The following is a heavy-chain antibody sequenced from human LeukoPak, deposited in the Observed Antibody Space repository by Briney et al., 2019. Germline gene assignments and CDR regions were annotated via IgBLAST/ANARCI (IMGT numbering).Heavy chain of an antibody. D-gene: IGHD3-16*02. V-gene: IGHV1-2*02. Sequence: GASVKVSCKASGYTFTGYYIHWVRQAPGQGLEWMGWINSNSGGTNYAQKFQGRVTMTRDTSISTAYMELNRLRSDDTAVYYCARDRSRLPFDYWGQGTLVTVSS. CDR1: GYTFTGYY. CDR3: ARDRSRLPFDY. CDR2: INSNSGGT. J-gene: IGHJ4*02.